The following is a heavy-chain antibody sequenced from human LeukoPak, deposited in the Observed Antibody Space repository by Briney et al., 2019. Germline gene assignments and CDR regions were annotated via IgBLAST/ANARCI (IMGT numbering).Heavy chain of an antibody. Sequence: PSETLSLTCTVSGGSISSGSYYWSWIRQPAGKGLEWIGRIYTSGSTNYNPSLKSRVTISVDTSKNQSSLKLSSVTAADTAVYYCARDRGASRYYYGSGSYGYWGQGTLVTVSS. CDR1: GGSISSGSYY. CDR3: ARDRGASRYYYGSGSYGY. D-gene: IGHD3-10*01. V-gene: IGHV4-61*02. J-gene: IGHJ4*02. CDR2: IYTSGST.